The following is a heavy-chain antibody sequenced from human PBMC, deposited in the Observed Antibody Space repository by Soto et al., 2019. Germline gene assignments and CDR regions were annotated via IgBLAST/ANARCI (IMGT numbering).Heavy chain of an antibody. Sequence: GGSLRLSCAASGFTFSSYWMSWVRQAPGKGLEWVANIKQDGSEKYYVDSVKGRFTISRDNAKNSLYLQMNSLRAEDTAVYYCARIGGSLRYFDWFYYFDYWGQGTLVTVSS. V-gene: IGHV3-7*01. D-gene: IGHD3-9*01. J-gene: IGHJ4*02. CDR3: ARIGGSLRYFDWFYYFDY. CDR1: GFTFSSYW. CDR2: IKQDGSEK.